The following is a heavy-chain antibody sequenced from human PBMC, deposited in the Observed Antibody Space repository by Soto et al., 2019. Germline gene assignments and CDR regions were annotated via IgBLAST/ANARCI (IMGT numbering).Heavy chain of an antibody. CDR3: ARDLGRGVGGYWFDP. D-gene: IGHD3-10*01. V-gene: IGHV3-74*01. CDR1: GFTFSSYW. Sequence: PGGSLRLSCAASGFTFSSYWMHWVRQAPGKGLVWVSRINSDGSSTSYADPVKGRFTISRDNAKNTLYLQMNSLRAEDTAVYYCARDLGRGVGGYWFDPWGQGTLVTVSS. J-gene: IGHJ5*02. CDR2: INSDGSST.